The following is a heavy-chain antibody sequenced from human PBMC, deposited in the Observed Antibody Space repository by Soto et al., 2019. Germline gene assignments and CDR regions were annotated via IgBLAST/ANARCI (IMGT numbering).Heavy chain of an antibody. CDR3: ARDVVAAAGDKFDY. CDR2: ISYDGSNK. Sequence: PGGSLRLSCATSGFTFSSYAMHWVRQAPGKGLEWVAVISYDGSNKYYADSVKGRFTISRDNSKNTLYLQMNSLRAEDTAVYYCARDVVAAAGDKFDYWGQGTLVTVS. V-gene: IGHV3-30-3*01. J-gene: IGHJ4*02. D-gene: IGHD6-13*01. CDR1: GFTFSSYA.